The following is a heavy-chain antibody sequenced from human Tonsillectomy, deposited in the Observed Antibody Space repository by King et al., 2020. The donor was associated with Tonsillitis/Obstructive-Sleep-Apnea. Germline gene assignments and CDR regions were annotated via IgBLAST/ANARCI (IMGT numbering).Heavy chain of an antibody. Sequence: QLVQSGAEVKKPGESLKISCKGSGYIFTNYWIGWVRQMPGKGLEWMGSIYPGDSDTRYSPSFQGQVTISADKSIITAYLQWSSLKASDTAMYYCVRLVVADRSGYANWFDPWGQGILVTVSS. V-gene: IGHV5-51*03. CDR3: VRLVVADRSGYANWFDP. CDR2: IYPGDSDT. D-gene: IGHD3-22*01. CDR1: GYIFTNYW. J-gene: IGHJ5*02.